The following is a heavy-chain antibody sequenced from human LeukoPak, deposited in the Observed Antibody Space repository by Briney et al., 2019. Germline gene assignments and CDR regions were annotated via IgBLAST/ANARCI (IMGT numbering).Heavy chain of an antibody. Sequence: GGSLRLSCAASGFSFSSCAMNWVRQAPGKGLEWVSGIGASGGSTYYADSVKGRFTISRDNSKNTLYLQMSSLRAEDTAVYFCVRGYSFGPYGMDVWGQGTTVTVSS. CDR1: GFSFSSCA. D-gene: IGHD2-15*01. CDR2: IGASGGST. CDR3: VRGYSFGPYGMDV. V-gene: IGHV3-23*01. J-gene: IGHJ6*02.